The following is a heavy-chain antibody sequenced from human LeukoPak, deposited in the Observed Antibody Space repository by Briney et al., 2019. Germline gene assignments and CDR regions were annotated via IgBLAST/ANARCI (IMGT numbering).Heavy chain of an antibody. CDR2: IISSSSYI. D-gene: IGHD1-26*01. J-gene: IGHJ4*02. Sequence: PGGSLRLSCAASGFTFSSYSMNWVRQAPGKGLEWVSSIISSSSYIYYAESVKGRFTISRDNAKNSLYLQMNSLRAEDTAVYYCARDGELLDYWGQGTLVTVSS. V-gene: IGHV3-21*01. CDR1: GFTFSSYS. CDR3: ARDGELLDY.